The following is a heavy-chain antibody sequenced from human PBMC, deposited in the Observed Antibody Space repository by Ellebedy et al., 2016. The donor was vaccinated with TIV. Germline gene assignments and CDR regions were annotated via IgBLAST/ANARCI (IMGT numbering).Heavy chain of an antibody. J-gene: IGHJ5*01. V-gene: IGHV3-30*18. CDR2: IANDGRNK. CDR1: GFLFNQYG. D-gene: IGHD2-21*01. Sequence: GESLKISXAASGFLFNQYGMHWVRQAPGKGLEWVAVIANDGRNKYYGDSVEGRLTISRDNSKNTLYLQMNSLKVEDTAVYYCANMAWGNEDYSVDSWGQGTLVTVSS. CDR3: ANMAWGNEDYSVDS.